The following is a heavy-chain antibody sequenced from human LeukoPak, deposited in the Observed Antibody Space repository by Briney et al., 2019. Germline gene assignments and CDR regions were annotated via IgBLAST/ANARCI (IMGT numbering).Heavy chain of an antibody. CDR2: IYYSGST. J-gene: IGHJ6*02. CDR1: GGSISSSSYY. CDR3: ARLGGSYGYYYGMDV. V-gene: IGHV4-39*07. D-gene: IGHD1-26*01. Sequence: PSETLSLTCTVSGGSISSSSYYWGWIRQPPGKGLEWIGSIYYSGSTYYNPSLKSRVTISVDTSKNQFSLKLSSVTAADTAVYYCARLGGSYGYYYGMDVWGQGTTVTVSS.